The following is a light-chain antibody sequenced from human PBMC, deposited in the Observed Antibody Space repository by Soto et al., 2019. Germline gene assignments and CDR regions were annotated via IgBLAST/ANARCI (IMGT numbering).Light chain of an antibody. Sequence: DAVMTQSPDSLAVSLGGRATINCKSSQSLLYSLNNKNYLAWYQQRPGQPPKLLIYWASTRQSGVPDRFSDRGSETDFTLTISSLQAEDVAVYFCQQYLHTPRTFGQGTKVEIK. CDR2: WAS. CDR3: QQYLHTPRT. J-gene: IGKJ1*01. CDR1: QSLLYSLNNKNY. V-gene: IGKV4-1*01.